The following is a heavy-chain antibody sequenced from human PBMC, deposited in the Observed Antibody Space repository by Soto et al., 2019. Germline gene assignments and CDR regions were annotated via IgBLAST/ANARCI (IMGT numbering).Heavy chain of an antibody. CDR1: GGDLRNSG. CDR3: AKEDGACFKS. CDR2: IFPLLAMV. D-gene: IGHD1-26*01. Sequence: QVHLVQSGAEMKKPGSSVKVSCKVSGGDLRNSGISWVRQAPGQGLEWMGGIFPLLAMVDYSQKFQGRVTITADESTSTAYLDLGSLKSEDTAVYYCAKEDGACFKSWGQGTLVIVSS. V-gene: IGHV1-69*04. J-gene: IGHJ4*02.